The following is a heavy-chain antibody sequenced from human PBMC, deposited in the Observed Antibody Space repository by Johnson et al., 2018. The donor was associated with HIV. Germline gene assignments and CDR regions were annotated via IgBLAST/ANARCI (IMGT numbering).Heavy chain of an antibody. CDR2: IYSGGST. D-gene: IGHD2-21*01. V-gene: IGHV3-66*02. CDR1: GFTVSGDY. J-gene: IGHJ3*02. Sequence: MLLVESGGGLVHPGGSLTLSCAASGFTVSGDYMSWVRQAPGKGLEWVSIIYSGGSTYYSDSVRGRFTISRDISKNTLFLQMNSLRHEDTAMYYCAKEGDYRVSFGHYSSDAFDMWGQGTMVTVSS. CDR3: AKEGDYRVSFGHYSSDAFDM.